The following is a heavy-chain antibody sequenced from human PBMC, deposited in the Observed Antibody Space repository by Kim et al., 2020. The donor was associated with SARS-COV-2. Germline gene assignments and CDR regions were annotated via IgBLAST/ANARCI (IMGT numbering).Heavy chain of an antibody. CDR1: GYTFTSYG. J-gene: IGHJ4*02. CDR2: ISAYNGNT. CDR3: ARDLAYCGGDCYLFGY. D-gene: IGHD2-21*01. Sequence: ASVKVSCKASGYTFTSYGISWVRQAPGQGLEWMGWISAYNGNTNYAQKLQGRVTMTTDTSTSTAYMELRSLRSDDTAVYYCARDLAYCGGDCYLFGYWGQGTLVTVSS. V-gene: IGHV1-18*04.